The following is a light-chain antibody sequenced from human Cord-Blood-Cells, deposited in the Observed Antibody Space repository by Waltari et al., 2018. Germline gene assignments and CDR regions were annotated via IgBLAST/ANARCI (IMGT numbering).Light chain of an antibody. V-gene: IGLV3-1*01. CDR1: KLGVTY. CDR3: HAWHISTVL. CDR2: QDS. Sequence: YELTQPPSVSVYPGRTASNTCPGEKLGVTYACWYQQKPGQSPVLVIYQDSKRPSGIPDRFSGSNSGNTATLTISGTPAMDEAAYYCHAWHISTVLFGGATKLPVL. J-gene: IGLJ2*01.